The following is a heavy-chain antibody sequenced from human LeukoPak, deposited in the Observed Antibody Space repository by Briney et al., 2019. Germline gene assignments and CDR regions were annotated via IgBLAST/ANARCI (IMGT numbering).Heavy chain of an antibody. CDR2: IYYSGST. D-gene: IGHD2-15*01. V-gene: IGHV4-39*01. J-gene: IGHJ4*02. CDR3: ARQRGYCSGGSCYGMFDY. Sequence: SETLSLTCTVSGGSVSDSNYYCGWVRQPPGKGLEWIGSIYYSGSTYYNPSLKSRITISVDTSKNQFSLKLSSVTAADTAVYYCARQRGYCSGGSCYGMFDYWGQGTLVTVSS. CDR1: GGSVSDSNYY.